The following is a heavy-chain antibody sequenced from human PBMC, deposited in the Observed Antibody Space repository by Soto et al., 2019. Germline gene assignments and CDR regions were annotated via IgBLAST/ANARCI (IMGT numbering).Heavy chain of an antibody. J-gene: IGHJ4*02. CDR1: GFTFSTYG. Sequence: EVQLLESGGGLVQPGGSLRLSCAASGFTFSTYGMSWVRQAPGKGLEWVSATSGSGDSTYYADTVKSRFTISRDNSKNTLYLQMSSLRAEDTAVYYCAKSHPGGSCYSGLGYWGQGTLVTFSS. CDR3: AKSHPGGSCYSGLGY. D-gene: IGHD2-15*01. V-gene: IGHV3-23*01. CDR2: TSGSGDST.